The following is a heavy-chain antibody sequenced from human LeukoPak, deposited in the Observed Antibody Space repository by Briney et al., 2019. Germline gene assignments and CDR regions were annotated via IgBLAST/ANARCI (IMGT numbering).Heavy chain of an antibody. J-gene: IGHJ5*02. CDR2: IIPILGIA. CDR1: GGTFSSYT. CDR3: ARDLADYDYNWFDP. Sequence: ASVKVSCKASGGTFSSYTISWVRQAPGQGLEWMGRIIPILGIANYAQKFQGRVTITADKSTSTAYMELSSLRSEGTAVYYCARDLADYDYNWFDPWGQGTLVTVSS. D-gene: IGHD3-3*01. V-gene: IGHV1-69*04.